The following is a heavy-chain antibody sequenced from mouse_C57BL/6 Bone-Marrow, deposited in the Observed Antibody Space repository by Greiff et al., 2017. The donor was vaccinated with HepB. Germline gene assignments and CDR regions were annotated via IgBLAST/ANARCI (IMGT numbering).Heavy chain of an antibody. CDR3: ARGDYYAMDY. Sequence: QVQLQQSGPELVKPGASVKISCKASGYAFSSSWMNWVKQRPGKGLEWIGRIYPGDGDTNYNGKFKGKAKLTADKSSSTAYMQLSSLTSEDSAVYFCARGDYYAMDYWGQGTSVTVSS. D-gene: IGHD3-3*01. J-gene: IGHJ4*01. CDR1: GYAFSSSW. V-gene: IGHV1-82*01. CDR2: IYPGDGDT.